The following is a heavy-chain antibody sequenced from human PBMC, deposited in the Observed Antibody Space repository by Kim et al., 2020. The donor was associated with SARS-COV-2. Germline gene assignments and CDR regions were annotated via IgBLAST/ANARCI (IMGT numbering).Heavy chain of an antibody. CDR3: VGGRGDY. V-gene: IGHV3-64D*09. Sequence: GGSLRLSCLASGFNFRSYAMHWVRQAPGKGLEYVSAIRTNGENTDYADSVKGRFTTSRDNSKNTLYLQMRSLRIEDSAVYYCVGGRGDYWGQGTQVTVSS. D-gene: IGHD3-16*01. J-gene: IGHJ4*02. CDR2: IRTNGENT. CDR1: GFNFRSYA.